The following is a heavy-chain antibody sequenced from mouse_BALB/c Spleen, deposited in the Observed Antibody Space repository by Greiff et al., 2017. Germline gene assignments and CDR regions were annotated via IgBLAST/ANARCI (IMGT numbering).Heavy chain of an antibody. Sequence: VQLQQSGPELVRPGVSVKISCKGSGYTFSDYAMHWVRQSHAKSLEWIGVISTYYGNTNYNQNIKGKATMTVDKSSNTAYMELASLTSEDSAIYYCAMETTTVADYYAMDYWGQGTSVTVSS. CDR3: AMETTTVADYYAMDY. V-gene: IGHV1-67*01. J-gene: IGHJ4*01. D-gene: IGHD1-1*01. CDR2: ISTYYGNT. CDR1: GYTFSDYA.